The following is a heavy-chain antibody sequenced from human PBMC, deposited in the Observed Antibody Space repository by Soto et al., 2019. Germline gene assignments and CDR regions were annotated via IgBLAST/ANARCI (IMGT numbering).Heavy chain of an antibody. V-gene: IGHV1-18*01. D-gene: IGHD6-13*01. CDR2: IIANNGNT. CDR3: ARTDTAEAGTRYFQH. J-gene: IGHJ1*01. Sequence: SVKVSCKASGYTFTSYGICWVRQAPGQGPEWMGWIIANNGNTNYAQKFQGRVTMTTDTSTSTAYMELRSLRSDDTAVYYCARTDTAEAGTRYFQHWGQGTPVTVSS. CDR1: GYTFTSYG.